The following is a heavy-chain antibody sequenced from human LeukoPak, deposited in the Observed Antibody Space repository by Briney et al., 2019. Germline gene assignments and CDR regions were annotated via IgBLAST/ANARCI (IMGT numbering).Heavy chain of an antibody. D-gene: IGHD3-22*01. CDR3: ARDLEGYYDSSGPLLGPDY. V-gene: IGHV3-21*01. J-gene: IGHJ4*02. CDR1: GFTFSSYS. CDR2: ISSSSSYI. Sequence: GGSLRLSCAASGFTFSSYSMNWVRQAPGKGLEWVSSISSSSSYIYYADSVKGLFTISRDNAKNSLYLQMNSLRAEDTAVYYCARDLEGYYDSSGPLLGPDYWGQGTLVTVSS.